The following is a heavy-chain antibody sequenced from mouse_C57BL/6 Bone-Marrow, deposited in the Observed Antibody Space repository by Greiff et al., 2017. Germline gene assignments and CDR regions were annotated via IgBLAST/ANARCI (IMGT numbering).Heavy chain of an antibody. J-gene: IGHJ3*01. D-gene: IGHD1-1*01. V-gene: IGHV1-19*01. CDR3: ALEGNYYGSSYGFAY. CDR1: GYTFTDYY. CDR2: INPYNGGT. Sequence: EVQLQQSGPVLVKPGASVKMSCKASGYTFTDYYMSWVKQSHGKSLEWIGVINPYNGGTSYNQKFKGKATLTVDKSSSTAYMELNSLTSEDSAVYYCALEGNYYGSSYGFAYWGQGTLVTVSA.